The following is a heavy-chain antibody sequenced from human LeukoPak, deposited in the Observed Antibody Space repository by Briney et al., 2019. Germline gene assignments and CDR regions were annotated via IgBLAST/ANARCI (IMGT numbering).Heavy chain of an antibody. CDR1: GFTFSSFA. CDR2: VSYDGSNK. D-gene: IGHD6-13*01. J-gene: IGHJ4*02. Sequence: PGGSLRLSCATSGFTFSSFAMHWVRQAPGKGLEWVTVVSYDGSNKYYVDSVKGRFTISRDNSKNTLYQQMNSLRAEDTAVYYCAKEISSSWSFTFDYWGQGTLVTVSS. CDR3: AKEISSSWSFTFDY. V-gene: IGHV3-30-3*01.